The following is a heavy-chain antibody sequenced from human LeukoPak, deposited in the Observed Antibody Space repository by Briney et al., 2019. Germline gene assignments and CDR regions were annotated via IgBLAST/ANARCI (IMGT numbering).Heavy chain of an antibody. D-gene: IGHD3-9*01. Sequence: SETLSLTCTVSGGSISSYDWSWIRQHPGKGLEWLWDINYSGETHYNPSLKSRLTISVDRSKSQFSLELSSATAADTAVYSCARADLAGYQEDFDFWGQGALVTVSS. CDR2: INYSGET. CDR1: GGSISSYD. V-gene: IGHV4-59*08. CDR3: ARADLAGYQEDFDF. J-gene: IGHJ4*02.